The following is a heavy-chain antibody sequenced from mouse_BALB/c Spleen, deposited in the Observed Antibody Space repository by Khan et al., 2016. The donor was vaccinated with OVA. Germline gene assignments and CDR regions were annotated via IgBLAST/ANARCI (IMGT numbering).Heavy chain of an antibody. Sequence: QVQLQQSGAELARPGASVKMSCKASGYTFTNYTMHWVKQRPGQGLEWIGYINPSSGYTNYNQNFNDKATLTTDRSSSTAYMQLSSLTSDDSAVDYCVRIPNPPYYFDYWGQGTTLTVAS. V-gene: IGHV1-4*01. CDR1: GYTFTNYT. CDR3: VRIPNPPYYFDY. D-gene: IGHD6-1*01. CDR2: INPSSGYT. J-gene: IGHJ2*01.